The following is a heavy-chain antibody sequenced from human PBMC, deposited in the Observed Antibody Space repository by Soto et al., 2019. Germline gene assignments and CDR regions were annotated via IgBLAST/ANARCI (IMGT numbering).Heavy chain of an antibody. J-gene: IGHJ5*02. CDR3: ARVWTTVTNWFDP. CDR1: GGSISSSNW. V-gene: IGHV4-4*02. Sequence: QVQLQESGPGLVKPSGTLSLTCAVSGGSISSSNWWSWVRQPPGKGLEWIGEIYHSGSTYYNPSLKSRVTXSXDXPKNQFSLKLSSVTAADTAVYYCARVWTTVTNWFDPWGQGTLVTVSS. CDR2: IYHSGST. D-gene: IGHD4-17*01.